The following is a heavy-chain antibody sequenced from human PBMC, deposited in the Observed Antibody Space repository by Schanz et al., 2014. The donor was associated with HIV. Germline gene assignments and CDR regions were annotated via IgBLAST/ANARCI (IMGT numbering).Heavy chain of an antibody. CDR3: ARGAAEMATMTPWRY. CDR2: ISAYNGNT. CDR1: GYTFNSYG. J-gene: IGHJ4*02. V-gene: IGHV1-18*01. D-gene: IGHD5-12*01. Sequence: QVQLVQSGAEVKKPGASVKVSCKASGYTFNSYGINWVRQAPGQGLEWMGWISAYNGNTNYAQKLQGRVTMTTDTSTSAAYMDLRSLRSDDTAVYYCARGAAEMATMTPWRYWGQGTLVTVSS.